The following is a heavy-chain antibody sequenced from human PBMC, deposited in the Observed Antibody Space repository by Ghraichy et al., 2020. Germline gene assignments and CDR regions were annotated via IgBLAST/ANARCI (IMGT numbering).Heavy chain of an antibody. CDR3: ASAEPPAYSLRPADYGDYGGGTDFDY. D-gene: IGHD4-17*01. Sequence: SETLSLTCTVSGYSISSGYYWGWIRQPPGKGLEWIGSIYHSGSTYYNPSLKSRVTISVDTSKNQFSLKLSSVTAADTAVYYCASAEPPAYSLRPADYGDYGGGTDFDYWGQGTLVTVSS. J-gene: IGHJ4*02. V-gene: IGHV4-38-2*02. CDR2: IYHSGST. CDR1: GYSISSGYY.